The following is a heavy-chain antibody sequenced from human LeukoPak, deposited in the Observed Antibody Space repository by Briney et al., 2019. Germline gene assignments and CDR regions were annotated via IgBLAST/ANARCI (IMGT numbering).Heavy chain of an antibody. D-gene: IGHD3-22*01. CDR2: IYYSGST. CDR3: ARQNHDSSGLTSFDP. Sequence: SETLSLTCTASSVSMTNYYWSWIRPPPGKGLEWIGNIYYSGSTNYNPSLKTRITISVDTSKNQFSLKLNSVTAADTAVYYCARQNHDSSGLTSFDPWGQGTLVTVSS. CDR1: SVSMTNYY. V-gene: IGHV4-59*13. J-gene: IGHJ5*02.